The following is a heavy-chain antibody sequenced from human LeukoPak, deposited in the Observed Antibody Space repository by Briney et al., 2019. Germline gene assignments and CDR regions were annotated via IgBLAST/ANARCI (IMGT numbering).Heavy chain of an antibody. J-gene: IGHJ4*02. CDR1: EFTFSSYT. CDR3: AKDEGPSVDGDYFDY. V-gene: IGHV3-21*04. D-gene: IGHD3-10*01. Sequence: GGSLRLSCAASEFTFSSYTMNWVRQAPGKGLEWVSSISSSSSYIYCADSVKGRFTISRDNSKNTLYLQMNSLRAEDTAVYYCAKDEGPSVDGDYFDYWGQGTLVTVSS. CDR2: ISSSSSYI.